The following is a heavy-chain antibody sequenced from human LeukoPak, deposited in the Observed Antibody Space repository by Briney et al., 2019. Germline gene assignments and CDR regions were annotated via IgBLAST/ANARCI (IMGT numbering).Heavy chain of an antibody. CDR1: GFTFSSYA. CDR3: AKDEMGGWPPYYYYGMDV. D-gene: IGHD6-19*01. J-gene: IGHJ6*02. V-gene: IGHV3-23*01. CDR2: ISGSGGST. Sequence: GGSLRLSCAASGFTFSSYATSWVRQAPGKGLEWVSAISGSGGSTYYADSVKGRFTISRDNSKNTLYLQMNSLRAEDTAVHYCAKDEMGGWPPYYYYGMDVWGQGTTVTVSS.